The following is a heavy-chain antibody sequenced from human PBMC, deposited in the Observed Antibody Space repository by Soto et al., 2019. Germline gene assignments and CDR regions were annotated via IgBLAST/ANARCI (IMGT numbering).Heavy chain of an antibody. J-gene: IGHJ4*02. D-gene: IGHD6-19*01. CDR1: GFTFSGSA. CDR3: TRLSPSVRRTFHDY. CDR2: VRTKAYNFAT. Sequence: QLVESGGGLVQPGGSLKLSCAASGFTFSGSAMHWVRQASGKGLEWVGRVRTKAYNFATAYAASVKGRFSISRDDSKNTAYLQMNSLKTEDTALYYCTRLSPSVRRTFHDYWGQGTLVTVSS. V-gene: IGHV3-73*01.